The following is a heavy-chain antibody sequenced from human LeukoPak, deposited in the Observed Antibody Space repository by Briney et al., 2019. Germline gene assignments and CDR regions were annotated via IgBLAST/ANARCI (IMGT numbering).Heavy chain of an antibody. Sequence: PSETLSLTCAVYGGSFSSYWSWIRQSPGKGLEWIGEITHSRSTNYNPSLKSRVTISLDTSKSQFSLKLTSVTAADTAVYYYARVTRFTQFGELWFDSWGQGTLLTVSS. V-gene: IGHV4-34*01. CDR3: ARVTRFTQFGELWFDS. CDR1: GGSFSSY. CDR2: ITHSRST. J-gene: IGHJ5*01. D-gene: IGHD3-10*01.